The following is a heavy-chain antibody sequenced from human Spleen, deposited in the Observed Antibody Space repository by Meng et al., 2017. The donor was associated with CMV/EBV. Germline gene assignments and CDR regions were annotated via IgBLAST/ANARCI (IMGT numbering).Heavy chain of an antibody. J-gene: IGHJ5*02. Sequence: SETLSLTRTVSGYPIRSGYYWGWIRQPAGKGLEWIGSLYYSKRTYYNLSLKSRVTVSVDTSKNQFSLKLTSVTAADTAVYYCARVGDGYNPPDLWGQGTLVTVSS. CDR2: LYYSKRT. CDR1: GYPIRSGYY. V-gene: IGHV4-38-2*02. CDR3: ARVGDGYNPPDL. D-gene: IGHD5-24*01.